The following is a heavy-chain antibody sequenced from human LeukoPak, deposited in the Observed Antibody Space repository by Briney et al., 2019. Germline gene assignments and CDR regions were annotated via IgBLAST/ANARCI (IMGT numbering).Heavy chain of an antibody. Sequence: PGGSLRLSCAASGFTFSSYAMGWVRRAPGKGLEWVSAISGSGGSTYYADSVKGRFTISRDNSKNTLYLQMNSLRAEDTAVYYCAKPVGSSPFFNRYSDYWGQGTLVTVSS. CDR2: ISGSGGST. CDR3: AKPVGSSPFFNRYSDY. V-gene: IGHV3-23*01. D-gene: IGHD6-6*01. J-gene: IGHJ4*02. CDR1: GFTFSSYA.